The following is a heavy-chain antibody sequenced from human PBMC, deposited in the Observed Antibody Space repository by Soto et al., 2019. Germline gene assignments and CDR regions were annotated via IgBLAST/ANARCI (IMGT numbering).Heavy chain of an antibody. D-gene: IGHD1-26*01. V-gene: IGHV4-61*08. CDR3: ARLGGSYAVPHFDY. J-gene: IGHJ4*02. CDR2: IYYSGTTT. CDR1: GGSISSGGYS. Sequence: SETLSLTCAVSGGSISSGGYSWSWIRQPPGKGLEWIGYIYYSGTTTNYNPSLKSRVTLSVDTSKNQFSLKLSSVTAADTAVYYCARLGGSYAVPHFDYWGQGTLVTVSS.